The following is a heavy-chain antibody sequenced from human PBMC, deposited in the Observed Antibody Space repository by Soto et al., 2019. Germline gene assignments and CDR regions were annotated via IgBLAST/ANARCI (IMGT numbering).Heavy chain of an antibody. CDR1: GFTFSSYA. J-gene: IGHJ4*02. Sequence: QVQLVESGGGVVQPGRSLRLSCAASGFTFSSYAMHWVRQAPGKGLEWVAVISYDGSNKYYADSVKGRFTISRDNSKNTLHLQMNSLRAEDTAVYYCARNLGRKGLDYWGQGTLVTVSS. CDR2: ISYDGSNK. CDR3: ARNLGRKGLDY. D-gene: IGHD7-27*01. V-gene: IGHV3-30-3*01.